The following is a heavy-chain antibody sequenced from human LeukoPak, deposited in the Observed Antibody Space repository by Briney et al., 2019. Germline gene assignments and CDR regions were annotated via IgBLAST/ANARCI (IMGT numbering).Heavy chain of an antibody. CDR1: GGSISSGSYY. CDR2: IYTSGST. CDR3: ARDPTPLGYCSGGSCSV. J-gene: IGHJ4*02. V-gene: IGHV4-61*02. D-gene: IGHD2-15*01. Sequence: SETLSLTCTVSGGSISSGSYYWSWIRQPAGKGLEWIGRIYTSGSTNDNPSLKSRVTISVDTSKNQFSLKLSSVTAADTAVYYCARDPTPLGYCSGGSCSVWGQGTLVTVSS.